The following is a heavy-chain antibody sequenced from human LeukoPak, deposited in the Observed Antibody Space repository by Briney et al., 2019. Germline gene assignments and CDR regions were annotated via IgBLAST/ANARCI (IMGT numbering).Heavy chain of an antibody. CDR2: INHSGST. Sequence: SETLSLTCAVYGGSFSGYYWTWIRQPPGKGLEWIGEINHSGSTNYNPSLKSRVTISVDTSRNQVSLKLKSVTAADTAVFYCARHNPKSLGNFDYWGRGTLVSVSS. J-gene: IGHJ4*02. V-gene: IGHV4-34*01. CDR3: ARHNPKSLGNFDY. D-gene: IGHD1-14*01. CDR1: GGSFSGYY.